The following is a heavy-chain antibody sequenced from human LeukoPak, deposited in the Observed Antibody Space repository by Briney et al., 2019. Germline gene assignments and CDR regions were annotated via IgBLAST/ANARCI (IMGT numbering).Heavy chain of an antibody. Sequence: RASVTVSCKASGYTFTGYYIHWVRQAPGQGLEWMGWIDPNSGGTNYAQKFQGRVTMTRDTSISTAYMELNRLRSDDTAVYYCARDSSGPAGYWGQGTLVTVSS. D-gene: IGHD6-19*01. J-gene: IGHJ4*02. CDR2: IDPNSGGT. CDR1: GYTFTGYY. V-gene: IGHV1-2*02. CDR3: ARDSSGPAGY.